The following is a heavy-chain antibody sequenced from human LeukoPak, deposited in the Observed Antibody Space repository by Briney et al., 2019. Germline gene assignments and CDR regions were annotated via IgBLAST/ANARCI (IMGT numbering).Heavy chain of an antibody. CDR2: IYYSGST. V-gene: IGHV4-31*03. CDR3: ARVGRSRTQFWFDP. CDR1: GGSISSGGYY. Sequence: SQTLSLTCTVSGGSISSGGYYWSWIRQHPGKGLEWIGYIYYSGSTNYNPSLKSRVTISVDASKNQFSLKLSSVTAADTAVYYCARVGRSRTQFWFDPWGQGTLVTVSS. J-gene: IGHJ5*02. D-gene: IGHD1-14*01.